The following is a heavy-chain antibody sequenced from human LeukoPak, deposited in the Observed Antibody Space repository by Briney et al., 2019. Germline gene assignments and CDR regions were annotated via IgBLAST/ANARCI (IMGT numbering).Heavy chain of an antibody. V-gene: IGHV6-1*01. D-gene: IGHD1-1*01. J-gene: IGHJ3*02. CDR3: ARRTPSLGAFDI. Sequence: SQTLSLTCGISGDSVSTNSAAWNWIRQSPSRGLEWLGRTYYRSKWYNDYAVSVKSRMTINPDTSKNQFSLQLNSVTPEDTAVYYCARRTPSLGAFDIWGQGTMVTVSS. CDR1: GDSVSTNSAA. CDR2: TYYRSKWYN.